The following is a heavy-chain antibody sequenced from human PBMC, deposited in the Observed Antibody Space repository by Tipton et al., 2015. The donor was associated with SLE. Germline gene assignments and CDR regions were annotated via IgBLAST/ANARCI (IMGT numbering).Heavy chain of an antibody. V-gene: IGHV3-23*01. CDR1: GFTFSRYA. CDR3: AKSGGGFPFFYMDV. Sequence: RLSCPASGFTFSRYAMAWVRQAPGKGLEWVSSIGGSGGGTYYADSETGRFTISRDNSKNTVYLQMNNLRAEDTAVYYCAKSGGGFPFFYMDVWGKGTTVTVSS. J-gene: IGHJ6*03. D-gene: IGHD2/OR15-2a*01. CDR2: IGGSGGGT.